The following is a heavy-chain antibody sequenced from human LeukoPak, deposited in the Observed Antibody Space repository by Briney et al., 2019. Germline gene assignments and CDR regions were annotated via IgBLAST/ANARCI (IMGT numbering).Heavy chain of an antibody. CDR1: GFTFTSSA. CDR2: IVVGSGNT. D-gene: IGHD6-19*01. J-gene: IGHJ6*03. CDR3: AAIPRYSSGWWRYYYYMDV. Sequence: ASVKVSCKASGFTFTSSAMQWVRQARGQRLEWIGWIVVGSGNTNYAQKFQERVTITRDMSTSTAYMELSSLRSEDTAVYYCAAIPRYSSGWWRYYYYMDVWGKGTTVTVSS. V-gene: IGHV1-58*02.